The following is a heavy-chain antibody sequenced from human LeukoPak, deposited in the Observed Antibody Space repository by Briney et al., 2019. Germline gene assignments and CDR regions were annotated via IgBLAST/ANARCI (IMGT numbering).Heavy chain of an antibody. CDR1: GGSISSSSYY. CDR2: IYYSGST. J-gene: IGHJ2*01. D-gene: IGHD3-22*01. CDR3: ARGVTLIVVVIHDWYFDL. V-gene: IGHV4-39*01. Sequence: AETLSLTCNVSGGSISSSSYYWGWIRQPPGKGLEWIGSIYYSGSTSYNPSLKSRVTISVDTSKNQFSLKLGSVTAADTAVYYCARGVTLIVVVIHDWYFDLWGRGTVFTVSS.